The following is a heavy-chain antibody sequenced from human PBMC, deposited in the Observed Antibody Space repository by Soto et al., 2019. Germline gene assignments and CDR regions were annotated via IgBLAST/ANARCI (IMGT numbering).Heavy chain of an antibody. Sequence: GVSLRLSCAASPHIVGSSYVSWVRQAPGKGLEWVSVIYTGDTPHYADSVKGRFSVSRDNSKNTLYLEMNSLRGEDTAVYYCASFQGNYYGSESYQLSETKPELFVYGMDLWGQGTTVTVSS. V-gene: IGHV3-66*01. CDR1: PHIVGSSY. CDR3: ASFQGNYYGSESYQLSETKPELFVYGMDL. CDR2: IYTGDTP. D-gene: IGHD3-10*01. J-gene: IGHJ6*02.